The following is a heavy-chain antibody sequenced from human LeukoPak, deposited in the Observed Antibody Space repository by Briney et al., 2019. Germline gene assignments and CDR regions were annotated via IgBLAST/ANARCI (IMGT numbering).Heavy chain of an antibody. Sequence: GGSLRLSCAASGFTFSDYYMTWIRQAPGKGLEWVAYIVVRGDTILYADSVKGRFTISRDSAKNSLYLQMNSLRAEDTAVYYCAREDNVWNLLYNYYMDVWGKGTTVTVSS. CDR1: GFTFSDYY. V-gene: IGHV3-11*01. J-gene: IGHJ6*03. CDR2: IVVRGDTI. CDR3: AREDNVWNLLYNYYMDV. D-gene: IGHD1-1*01.